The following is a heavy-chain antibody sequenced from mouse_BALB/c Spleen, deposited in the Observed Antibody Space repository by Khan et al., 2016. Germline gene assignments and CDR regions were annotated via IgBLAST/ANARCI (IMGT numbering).Heavy chain of an antibody. CDR1: GYTFTDYA. Sequence: QVQLKQPGAELVRPGVSVKISCKGSGYTFTDYAMHWVKQSHAKSLEWIGVISTYYGDASYNQKFKGKSTMTVDKSSSTAYMELARLTSDDSAIYYCARDGDDYWGRGTTLTVSS. CDR3: ARDGDDY. J-gene: IGHJ2*01. CDR2: ISTYYGDA. V-gene: IGHV1S137*01.